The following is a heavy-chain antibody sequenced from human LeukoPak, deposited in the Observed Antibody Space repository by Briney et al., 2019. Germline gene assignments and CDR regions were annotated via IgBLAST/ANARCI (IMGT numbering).Heavy chain of an antibody. CDR2: INSSGGFI. D-gene: IGHD2-8*01. V-gene: IGHV3-21*01. CDR1: GFTFSSYS. J-gene: IGHJ4*02. Sequence: PGGSLRLSCAASGFTFSSYSMTWVRQAPGKGLEWVSGINSSGGFIDYADSVKGRFNIARDNAQNALFLQMKSLRAEDTATYYCAGRSCTKGLCSFVYWGEGTLVTVSS. CDR3: AGRSCTKGLCSFVY.